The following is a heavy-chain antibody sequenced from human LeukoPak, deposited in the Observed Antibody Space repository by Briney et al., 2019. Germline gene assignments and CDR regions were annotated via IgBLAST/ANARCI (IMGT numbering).Heavy chain of an antibody. J-gene: IGHJ4*02. D-gene: IGHD3-22*01. Sequence: SVKVSCKASGGTFSSYAISWVRQAPGQGLEWMGGIISIFGTANYAQKFQGRVTITADESTSTAYMELSSLRSEDTAVYYCARGYDSSGYLFDYWGQGTLVTVSS. CDR1: GGTFSSYA. CDR2: IISIFGTA. V-gene: IGHV1-69*13. CDR3: ARGYDSSGYLFDY.